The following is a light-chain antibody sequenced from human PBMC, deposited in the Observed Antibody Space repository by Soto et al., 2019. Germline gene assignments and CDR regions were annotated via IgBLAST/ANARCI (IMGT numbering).Light chain of an antibody. V-gene: IGKV1-6*01. J-gene: IGKJ1*01. Sequence: ATQMTQSPSSLSASVGDTVTITCRASQGIRNELAWYQQAPGKAPKLLIYAASSVQSGVPSRFSGSGSDTDFILTISRLQPEDFATYYCLQDFDYPRTFGQGTKVEI. CDR3: LQDFDYPRT. CDR1: QGIRNE. CDR2: AAS.